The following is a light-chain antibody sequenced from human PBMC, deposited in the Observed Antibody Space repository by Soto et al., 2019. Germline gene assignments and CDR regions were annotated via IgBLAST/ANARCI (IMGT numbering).Light chain of an antibody. CDR1: QSVSSSY. V-gene: IGKV3-20*01. CDR2: DAY. Sequence: EIALTQSPGTMSLSPGERATLSCRASQSVSSSYLAWYQQKPGQAHRLLIYDAYSRATGIQDRFSGSGSGTDFTLTIRRLEPEDFAVYYCKEYGSSRRTFGQGTRLEIK. J-gene: IGKJ5*01. CDR3: KEYGSSRRT.